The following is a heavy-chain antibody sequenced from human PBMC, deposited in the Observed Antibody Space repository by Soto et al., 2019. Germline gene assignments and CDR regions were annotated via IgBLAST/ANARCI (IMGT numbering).Heavy chain of an antibody. D-gene: IGHD6-6*01. CDR2: FDPEDGET. CDR3: ATLWGEQLAFDY. J-gene: IGHJ4*02. V-gene: IGHV1-24*01. CDR1: GYTLTELS. Sequence: QVPLVQSGAEVKKPGASVKVSCKVSGYTLTELSMHWVRQAPGKGLEWRGGFDPEDGETIYAQKFQGRVTMTEDTSTDTAYMELSSLRSDDTAVYYCATLWGEQLAFDYWGQGTLVTVCS.